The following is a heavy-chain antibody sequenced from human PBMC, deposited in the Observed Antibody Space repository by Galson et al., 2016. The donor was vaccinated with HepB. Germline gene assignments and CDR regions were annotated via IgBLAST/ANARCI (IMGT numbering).Heavy chain of an antibody. CDR2: VSGSGGSA. Sequence: LRLSCAVSGFPFSDFGMTWVRQAPGKGLEWVSYVSGSGGSAYLADSVKGRFSISRDNSKKTLYLQMNSLRAEDTAVYYCAKDGQIYCSSASCHDHFHYWGQGTLVTVSS. CDR3: AKDGQIYCSSASCHDHFHY. D-gene: IGHD2-2*01. CDR1: GFPFSDFG. J-gene: IGHJ4*02. V-gene: IGHV3-23*01.